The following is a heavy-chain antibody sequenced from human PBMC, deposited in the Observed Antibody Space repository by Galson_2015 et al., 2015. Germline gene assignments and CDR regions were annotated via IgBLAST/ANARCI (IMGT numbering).Heavy chain of an antibody. V-gene: IGHV4-39*01. CDR1: GGSISSSSYY. CDR3: ARLFAVAAPFDY. Sequence: SETLSLTCTVSGGSISSSSYYWGWIRQPPGKGLEWIGSIYYSGSTYYNPSLKSRVTISVDTSKNQFSLKLSSVTAADTAVYYCARLFAVAAPFDYWGQGTLVTVSS. CDR2: IYYSGST. D-gene: IGHD6-19*01. J-gene: IGHJ4*02.